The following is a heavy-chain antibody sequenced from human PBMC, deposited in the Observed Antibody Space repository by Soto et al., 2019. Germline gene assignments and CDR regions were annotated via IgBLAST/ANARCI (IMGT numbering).Heavy chain of an antibody. CDR3: AKTSRGYYGSGSYYWRSSFYYYYMDV. Sequence: GGSLRLSCAASGFTFSSYAMSWVRQAPGKGLEWVSAISGSGGSTYYADSVKGRFTISRDNSKNTLYLQMNSLRAEDTAVYYCAKTSRGYYGSGSYYWRSSFYYYYMDVWGKGTTVTVSS. CDR1: GFTFSSYA. J-gene: IGHJ6*03. D-gene: IGHD3-10*01. V-gene: IGHV3-23*01. CDR2: ISGSGGST.